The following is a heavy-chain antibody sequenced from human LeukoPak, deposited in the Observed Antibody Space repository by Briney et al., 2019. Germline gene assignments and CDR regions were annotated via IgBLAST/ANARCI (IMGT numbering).Heavy chain of an antibody. J-gene: IGHJ3*02. CDR1: GGTFSSYA. CDR2: INPSGGST. Sequence: GASVKVSCKASGGTFSSYAISWVRQAPGQGLEWMEIINPSGGSTSYAQKFQGRVTMTRDTSISTAYMELSRLRSDDTALYHCASGRWEPYDAFDIWGQGTMVTVSS. V-gene: IGHV1-46*01. D-gene: IGHD1-26*01. CDR3: ASGRWEPYDAFDI.